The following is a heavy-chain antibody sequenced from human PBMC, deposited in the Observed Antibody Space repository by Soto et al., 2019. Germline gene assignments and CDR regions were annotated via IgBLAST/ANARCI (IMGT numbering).Heavy chain of an antibody. CDR2: ISAYNGNT. J-gene: IGHJ4*02. D-gene: IGHD6-6*01. CDR1: GYTFTSYG. Sequence: QVQLVQSGAEVKKPGASVKVSCKASGYTFTSYGISWVRQAPGQGLERMGWISAYNGNTNYAQKLQGRVTMTTDTSTSTAYMELRSLRSDDTAVYYCARVPHIRGQLAPFDYWGQGTLVTVSS. V-gene: IGHV1-18*01. CDR3: ARVPHIRGQLAPFDY.